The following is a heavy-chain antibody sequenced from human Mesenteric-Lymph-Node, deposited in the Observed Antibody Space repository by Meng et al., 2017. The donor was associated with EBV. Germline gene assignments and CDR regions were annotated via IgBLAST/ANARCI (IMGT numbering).Heavy chain of an antibody. CDR1: VCPFMIYG. Sequence: QVQLEQSGAECKKPWSPVTFSCVPSVCPFMIYGVSWYRQPPGKGLEWMGWTSTHNGTPTDAHKCQGTRILTAAAATSTSHLKLPRLGSVYAAFYYCIRASGVYYTSGLWGQGTLVTVSS. D-gene: IGHD3-3*01. V-gene: IGHV1-18*04. CDR2: TSTHNGTP. J-gene: IGHJ4*02. CDR3: IRASGVYYTSGL.